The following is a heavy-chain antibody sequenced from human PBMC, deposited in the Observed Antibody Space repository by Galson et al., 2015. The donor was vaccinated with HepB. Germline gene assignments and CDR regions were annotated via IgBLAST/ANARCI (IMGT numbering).Heavy chain of an antibody. D-gene: IGHD6-13*01. J-gene: IGHJ4*02. CDR1: GFTVSSNY. Sequence: SLRLSCAASGFTVSSNYMSCVRQAPGKGLEWVSVINSGGRIYYADPVKGRFTISRDNSKNTLYLQMNSLRAEDTAVYYCARGRGSWYWYFDYWGQGTLVTVSS. CDR2: INSGGRI. V-gene: IGHV3-66*02. CDR3: ARGRGSWYWYFDY.